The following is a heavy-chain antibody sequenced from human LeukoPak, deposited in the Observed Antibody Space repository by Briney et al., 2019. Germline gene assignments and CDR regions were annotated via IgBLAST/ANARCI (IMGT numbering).Heavy chain of an antibody. V-gene: IGHV3-30*04. CDR3: ARSYSSSWEYYYYYMDV. Sequence: GGSLRLSCAASGFTFSSYAMHWVRQAPGKGLEWVAVISYDGSNKYYADSVKGRFTISRDNSKNTLYLQMNSLRAEDTAVYYCARSYSSSWEYYYYYMDVWGKGTTVTVSS. D-gene: IGHD6-6*01. CDR2: ISYDGSNK. CDR1: GFTFSSYA. J-gene: IGHJ6*03.